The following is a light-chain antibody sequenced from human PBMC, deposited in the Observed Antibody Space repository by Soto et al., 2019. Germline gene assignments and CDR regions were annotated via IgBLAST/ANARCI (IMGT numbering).Light chain of an antibody. CDR1: QSISSSS. V-gene: IGKV3-20*01. CDR3: QHYDSSPPRYT. J-gene: IGKJ2*01. CDR2: AAS. Sequence: EVVLTQSPGTLSLSPGVKANLSCRVSQSISSSSLAWYQQKPGQAPRFLIYAASSRATGLPDRFSGSGSGTDFTLTISRLEPEDFAVYYCQHYDSSPPRYTFGQGTKLEI.